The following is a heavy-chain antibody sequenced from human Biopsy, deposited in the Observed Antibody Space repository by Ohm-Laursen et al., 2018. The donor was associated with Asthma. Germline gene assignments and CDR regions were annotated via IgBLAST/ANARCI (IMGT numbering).Heavy chain of an antibody. Sequence: VSSVKVSCKVSGYTVTRYAINWVRQAPGQGLEWMGWINTNTGNPTYAQDFTGRFVFSLDTSVSTAYLQISSLKAEDTAVYYCARAAGDYYGSARPYGMDVWGQGTTVTVSS. CDR1: GYTVTRYA. J-gene: IGHJ6*02. V-gene: IGHV7-4-1*01. CDR2: INTNTGNP. D-gene: IGHD3-10*01. CDR3: ARAAGDYYGSARPYGMDV.